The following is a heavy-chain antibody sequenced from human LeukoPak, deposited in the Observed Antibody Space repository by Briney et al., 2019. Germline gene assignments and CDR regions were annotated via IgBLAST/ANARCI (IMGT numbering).Heavy chain of an antibody. J-gene: IGHJ4*02. CDR2: IFPIFGTA. CDR3: ASSEMVRGDIDRTTC. CDR1: VGTFSSYA. D-gene: IGHD3-10*01. Sequence: AVKVSCMASVGTFSSYALSWVRQAPGQGREWMGGIFPIFGTANYPQKYQGRVTITADKSTSTVYIELSSLRSEDTAVYYCASSEMVRGDIDRTTCWGQGTLVTVSS. V-gene: IGHV1-69*06.